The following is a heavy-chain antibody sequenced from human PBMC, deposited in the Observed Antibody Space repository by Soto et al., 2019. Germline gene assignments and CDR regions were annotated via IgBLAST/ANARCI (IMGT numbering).Heavy chain of an antibody. D-gene: IGHD3-22*01. CDR1: GGSFSGYS. CDR3: VRAEYYYDSSGYYFIDY. Sequence: SETLSLTXAVYGGSFSGYSCSWIRQPPGKGLEWIGEINHSGSTNYNPSLKSRVTISVDTSKNQFSLKLTSVTAADTAVYYCVRAEYYYDSSGYYFIDYWGQGTLVTVSS. V-gene: IGHV4-34*01. J-gene: IGHJ4*02. CDR2: INHSGST.